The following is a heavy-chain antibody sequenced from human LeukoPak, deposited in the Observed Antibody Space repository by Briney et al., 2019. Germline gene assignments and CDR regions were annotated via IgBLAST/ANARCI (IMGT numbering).Heavy chain of an antibody. CDR2: INPNSGGT. D-gene: IGHD6-6*01. J-gene: IGHJ3*02. V-gene: IGHV1-2*02. CDR1: GGTFSSYA. CDR3: ARGGTYSSSEEGAFDI. Sequence: ASVKVSCKASGGTFSSYAISWVRQAPGQGLEWMGWINPNSGGTNYAQKFQGRVTMTRDTSISTAYMELSSLRSEDTAVYYCARGGTYSSSEEGAFDIWGQGTMVTVSS.